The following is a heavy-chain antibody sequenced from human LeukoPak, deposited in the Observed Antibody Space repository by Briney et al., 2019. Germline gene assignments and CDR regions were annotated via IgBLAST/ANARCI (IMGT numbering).Heavy chain of an antibody. CDR3: ARDLAGGSCPCRWFDY. CDR2: ISGNTRYI. J-gene: IGHJ5*01. D-gene: IGHD2-15*01. CDR1: GFTVSSNY. V-gene: IGHV3-21*01. Sequence: PGGSLRLSCAASGFTVSSNYMNWVRQAPGKGLEWVASISGNTRYISFVDSLKGRFTISRDNAKNSLYLQMNSLRAEDTAVYYCARDLAGGSCPCRWFDYWGQGTLVTVSS.